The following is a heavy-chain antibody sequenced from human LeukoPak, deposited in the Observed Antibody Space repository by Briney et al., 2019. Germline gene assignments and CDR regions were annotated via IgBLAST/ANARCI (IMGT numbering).Heavy chain of an antibody. CDR2: ISYDGSDK. Sequence: GGSLRLSCAASGFTFSSYSMNWVRQAPGKGLEWVAVISYDGSDKYYADSVKGRFTISRDNSKNTLYLQMNSLRAEDTAVYYCARHLLWFGELSGGFDYWGQGTLVTVSS. J-gene: IGHJ4*02. CDR3: ARHLLWFGELSGGFDY. D-gene: IGHD3-10*01. V-gene: IGHV3-30*03. CDR1: GFTFSSYS.